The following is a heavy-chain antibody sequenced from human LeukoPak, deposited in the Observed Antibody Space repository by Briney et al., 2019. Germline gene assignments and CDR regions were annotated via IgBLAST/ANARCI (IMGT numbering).Heavy chain of an antibody. CDR1: GFTFSSYA. Sequence: GGSLRLSCAASGFTFSSYAMGWVRQAPGKGLEWVSAISGSGGSTYYADSVKGRFTISRDNSKNTLYLQMNSLRAEDTAVYYCAKFRGYCSSTSCSRGGDAFDIWGQGTMVTVSS. V-gene: IGHV3-23*01. CDR3: AKFRGYCSSTSCSRGGDAFDI. J-gene: IGHJ3*02. D-gene: IGHD2-2*01. CDR2: ISGSGGST.